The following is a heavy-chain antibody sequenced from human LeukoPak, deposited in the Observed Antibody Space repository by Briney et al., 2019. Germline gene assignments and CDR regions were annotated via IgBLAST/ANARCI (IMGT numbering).Heavy chain of an antibody. CDR3: ASRIVVSPTAIETWFDS. J-gene: IGHJ5*01. CDR1: GASVSSSYYF. V-gene: IGHV4-39*06. Sequence: SETLSLTCAVSGASVSSSYYFWGWVRQPPGEKPEWLGSVYYNEATYYNPSLASLVTISLDTSKNQSTLTVTSVTVADTALYFSASRIVVSPTAIETWFDSWGQGTLVTVSS. D-gene: IGHD2-2*01. CDR2: VYYNEAT.